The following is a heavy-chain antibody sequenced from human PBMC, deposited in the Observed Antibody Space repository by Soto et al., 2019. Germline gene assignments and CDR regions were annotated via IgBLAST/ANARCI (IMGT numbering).Heavy chain of an antibody. Sequence: VQLVESGGGLVQPGGSLRLSCAASGFTFSSYAMHWVRQAPGKGLEYVSAISSNGGSTYYANSVKGRFTISRDNSKNTLYLKGGSRGAEEVVVYYWARGGGDNGDYVGGLCFAPGGRGPLVTVPS. D-gene: IGHD4-17*01. CDR2: ISSNGGST. CDR3: ARGGGDNGDYVGGLCFAP. V-gene: IGHV3-64*01. CDR1: GFTFSSYA. J-gene: IGHJ5*02.